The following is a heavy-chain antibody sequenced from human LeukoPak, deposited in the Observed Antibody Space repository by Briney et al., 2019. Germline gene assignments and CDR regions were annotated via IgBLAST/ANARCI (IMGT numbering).Heavy chain of an antibody. Sequence: ASVKVSCKAAGYTFTNYTMNWVRQAPGQGLEWMGWITTNTGNPTYAQGFTGRFVFSLDTSVSTAYLEISSLKAEDTAVYYCATDYGSGKYYFDYWGQGTLVTVSS. CDR1: GYTFTNYT. J-gene: IGHJ4*02. V-gene: IGHV7-4-1*02. CDR3: ATDYGSGKYYFDY. D-gene: IGHD3-10*01. CDR2: ITTNTGNP.